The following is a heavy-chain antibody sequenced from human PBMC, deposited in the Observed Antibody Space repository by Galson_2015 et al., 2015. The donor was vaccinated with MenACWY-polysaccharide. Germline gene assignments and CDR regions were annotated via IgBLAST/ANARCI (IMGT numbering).Heavy chain of an antibody. Sequence: SLRLSCAASGFTFSSYYMSWVRQAPGTGLEWVANIRQDGSEKYYVDSVKGRFTISRDNAKNLLYLQLNSLRAEDTAIYYCIYRDNPYGSGSLLFDPSCQGTLVTVSS. V-gene: IGHV3-7*01. D-gene: IGHD3-10*01. CDR1: GFTFSSYY. CDR3: IYRDNPYGSGSLLFDP. CDR2: IRQDGSEK. J-gene: IGHJ5*02.